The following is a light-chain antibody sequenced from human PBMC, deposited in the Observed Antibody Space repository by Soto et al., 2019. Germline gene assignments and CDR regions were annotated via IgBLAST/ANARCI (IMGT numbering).Light chain of an antibody. J-gene: IGKJ4*01. V-gene: IGKV3-11*01. CDR1: QSMSSH. CDR2: DAS. Sequence: LFTQSPATLSVSPGQRVTLSCRASQSMSSHLAWYQQRPGQPSKLLIYDASNXXTGIPARFSGSGSGTDIALTFSSLEPEDFALYFCQQRNNGPPNFGGGTKVE. CDR3: QQRNNGPPN.